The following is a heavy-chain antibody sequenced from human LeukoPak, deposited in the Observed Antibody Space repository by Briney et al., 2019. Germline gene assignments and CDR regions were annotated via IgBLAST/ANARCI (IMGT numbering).Heavy chain of an antibody. CDR2: INTDGSST. CDR3: ARGGLEPVDY. CDR1: GFTFSSYW. V-gene: IGHV3-74*01. J-gene: IGHJ4*02. D-gene: IGHD3-16*01. Sequence: PGGSLRLSRAASGFTFSSYWFHWVRQVPGKGLVWVSRINTDGSSTSYADSVKGRFTISRDNAKNTLYLQMNSLRAEDTAVYYCARGGLEPVDYWGQGTLVTVSS.